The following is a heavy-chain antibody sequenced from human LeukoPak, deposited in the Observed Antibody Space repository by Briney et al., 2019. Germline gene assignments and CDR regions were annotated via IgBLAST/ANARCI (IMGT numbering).Heavy chain of an antibody. V-gene: IGHV3-30*02. J-gene: IGHJ4*02. D-gene: IGHD2-2*01. CDR1: GFTFSSYG. CDR2: IRYDGSNK. CDR3: AKEDIVVVPAAMNFDY. Sequence: AGGSLRLYCAASGFTFSSYGMHWVRQAPGKGLEWVAFIRYDGSNKYYADSVKGRFTISRDNSKNTLYLQMNSLRAEDTAVYYCAKEDIVVVPAAMNFDYWGQGTLVTVSS.